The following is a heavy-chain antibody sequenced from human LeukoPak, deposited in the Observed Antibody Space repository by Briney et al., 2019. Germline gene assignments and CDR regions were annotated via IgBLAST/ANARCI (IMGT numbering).Heavy chain of an antibody. CDR1: GFSFNSYA. CDR2: ISGSGGST. Sequence: PGGSPRLSCAASGFSFNSYAMSWVRQAPGKGLEWVSAISGSGGSTYYADSVKGRFTISRDNSKNTLYLQMNSLRAEDTAVYYCAKIKWPASDYWGQGTLVTVSS. D-gene: IGHD2-8*01. CDR3: AKIKWPASDY. V-gene: IGHV3-23*01. J-gene: IGHJ4*02.